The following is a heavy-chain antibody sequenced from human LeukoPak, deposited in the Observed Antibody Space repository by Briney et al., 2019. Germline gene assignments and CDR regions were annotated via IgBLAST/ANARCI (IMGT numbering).Heavy chain of an antibody. V-gene: IGHV4-28*05. CDR2: IYYSGSI. J-gene: IGHJ3*02. CDR1: GYSISSSNW. D-gene: IGHD4-17*01. Sequence: SETLSLTCAVSGYSISSSNWWGWIRPPPGKGLEWIGYIYYSGSIYYKPSLKSRVTMSVDTSKNHFSLKLSSVTAVDTAVYYCARNHGYGDYVPGAFDIWGQGTMVTVSS. CDR3: ARNHGYGDYVPGAFDI.